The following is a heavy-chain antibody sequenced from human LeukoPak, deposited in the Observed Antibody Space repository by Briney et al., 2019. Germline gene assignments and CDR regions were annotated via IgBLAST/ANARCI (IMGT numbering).Heavy chain of an antibody. D-gene: IGHD2-2*02. V-gene: IGHV4-34*01. CDR2: INHSGST. CDR1: GGSFSGYY. J-gene: IGHJ5*02. Sequence: SETLSLICAVYGGSFSGYYWSWIRQPPGKGLEWIGEINHSGSTNYNPSLKSRVTISGDTPKNQFSLKLSSVTAADTAVYYCARSKRRVVVVPAAIQGRGNWFDPWGQGTLVTVSS. CDR3: ARSKRRVVVVPAAIQGRGNWFDP.